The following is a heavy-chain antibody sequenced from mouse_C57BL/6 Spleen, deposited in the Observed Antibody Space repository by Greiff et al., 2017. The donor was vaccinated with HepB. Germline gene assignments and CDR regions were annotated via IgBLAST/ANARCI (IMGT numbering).Heavy chain of an antibody. CDR3: AKADYSNYKDYFDY. J-gene: IGHJ2*01. CDR1: GYTFTDYY. V-gene: IGHV1-26*01. Sequence: EVQLQQSGPELVKPGASVKISCKASGYTFTDYYMNWVKQSHGKSLEWIGDINPNNGGTSYNQKFKGKATLTVDKSSSTAYMELRSLTSEDSAVYYCAKADYSNYKDYFDYWGQGTTLTVSS. D-gene: IGHD2-5*01. CDR2: INPNNGGT.